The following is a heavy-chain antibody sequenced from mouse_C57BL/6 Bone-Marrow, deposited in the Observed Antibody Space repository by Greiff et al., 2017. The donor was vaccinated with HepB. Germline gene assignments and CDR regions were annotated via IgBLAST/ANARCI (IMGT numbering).Heavy chain of an antibody. Sequence: DVKLQESGPGLVKPSQTVFLTCTVTGISITTGNYRWSWLRQFPGNKLEWIGYIYYSGTITYNPSLTSRTTITRDTPKNQFFLEMNPLTAEDTATYYCARDTLYGSSYGYAMDYWGQGTSVTVSS. J-gene: IGHJ4*01. CDR1: GISITTGNYR. CDR3: ARDTLYGSSYGYAMDY. D-gene: IGHD1-1*01. V-gene: IGHV3-5*01. CDR2: IYYSGTI.